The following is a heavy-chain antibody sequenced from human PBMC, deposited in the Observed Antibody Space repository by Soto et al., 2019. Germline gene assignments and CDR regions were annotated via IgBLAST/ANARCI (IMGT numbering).Heavy chain of an antibody. J-gene: IGHJ6*02. Sequence: GASVKVSCKACGGTFSSYAISWVRQAPGQGLEWMGGIIPIFGTANYAQKFQGRVTITADKSTSTAYMELSSLRSEDTAVYYCARDVYSGYYYYGMDVWGQGTTVTVSS. CDR3: ARDVYSGYYYYGMDV. V-gene: IGHV1-69*06. CDR2: IIPIFGTA. D-gene: IGHD5-12*01. CDR1: GGTFSSYA.